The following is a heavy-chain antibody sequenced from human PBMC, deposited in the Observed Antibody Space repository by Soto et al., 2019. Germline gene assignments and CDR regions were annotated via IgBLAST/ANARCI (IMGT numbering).Heavy chain of an antibody. CDR1: GFTFSSYA. CDR3: AKTASMTIRDGFDH. D-gene: IGHD4-17*01. J-gene: IGHJ4*02. CDR2: ISGSGSNP. Sequence: EVQVLESGGGLVQPGGSLRLSCAASGFTFSSYAMSWVRQAPGQGLDWVSAISGSGSNPYYADSVKGRFTISRDNSKNTLYLQMNSRIAEDTALYYYAKTASMTIRDGFDHWGQGTLVTVSS. V-gene: IGHV3-23*01.